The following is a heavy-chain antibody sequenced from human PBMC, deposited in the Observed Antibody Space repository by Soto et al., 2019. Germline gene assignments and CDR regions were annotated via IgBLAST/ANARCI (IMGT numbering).Heavy chain of an antibody. Sequence: QVQLVQSGAEVKRPGSSVKVSCKASGGTFSTYAISWVRQAPGQGLEWMGGIIPIFGTANYAQKFQGRVTITADKYTSTAYMELSSLRSEDTAVYYCARDPDYTYYYYGMDVWGQGTTVTVSS. CDR3: ARDPDYTYYYYGMDV. V-gene: IGHV1-69*06. CDR1: GGTFSTYA. D-gene: IGHD4-4*01. J-gene: IGHJ6*02. CDR2: IIPIFGTA.